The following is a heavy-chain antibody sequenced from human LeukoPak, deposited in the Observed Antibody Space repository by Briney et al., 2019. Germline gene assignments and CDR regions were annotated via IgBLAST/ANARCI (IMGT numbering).Heavy chain of an antibody. Sequence: GGSLRLSCAASGFTVSSNYMSWVRQAPGKGPEWVSVIYSGGSTYYADSVKGRFTISRDNSKNTLHFQMNSLRAEDTAVYYCVRGRGYYDSSGYYPYYLDYWGQGTLVTVSS. CDR1: GFTVSSNY. V-gene: IGHV3-53*01. D-gene: IGHD3-22*01. J-gene: IGHJ4*02. CDR2: IYSGGST. CDR3: VRGRGYYDSSGYYPYYLDY.